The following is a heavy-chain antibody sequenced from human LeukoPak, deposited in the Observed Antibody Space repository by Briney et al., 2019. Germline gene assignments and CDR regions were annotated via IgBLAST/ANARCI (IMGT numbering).Heavy chain of an antibody. CDR2: IYYSGST. D-gene: IGHD5-18*01. V-gene: IGHV4-31*03. CDR1: GGSISSGGYY. J-gene: IGHJ6*02. CDR3: AGAFSHHPPFFSVGYSYGYRGPYYGMDV. Sequence: PSETLSLTCTVSGGSISSGGYYWSWIRQHPGKGLEWIGYIYYSGSTYYNPSLKSRVTISVDTSKNQFSLKLSSVTAADTAVYYCAGAFSHHPPFFSVGYSYGYRGPYYGMDVWGQGTTVTVSS.